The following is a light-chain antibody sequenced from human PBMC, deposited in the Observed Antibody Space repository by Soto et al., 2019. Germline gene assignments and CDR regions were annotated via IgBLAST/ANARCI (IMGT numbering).Light chain of an antibody. CDR3: SSFRSSSTSYV. V-gene: IGLV2-14*03. CDR2: DVS. CDR1: SSEIGDSNY. Sequence: QSVLTQPASVSGSPGQSITISCTGTSSEIGDSNYVSWYQQHPGKAPKLVIYDVSNRPSGVSNRFSGSKSANTASLTISGLQAEDEADDYCSSFRSSSTSYVFGTGTKVTVL. J-gene: IGLJ1*01.